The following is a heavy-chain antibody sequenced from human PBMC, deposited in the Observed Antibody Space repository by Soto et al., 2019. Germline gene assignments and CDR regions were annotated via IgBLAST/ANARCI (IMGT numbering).Heavy chain of an antibody. CDR3: ARQLSMTAAAGVQLNYCDT. CDR2: IYYLGNN. CDR1: GDSIRSTDHY. V-gene: IGHV4-39*01. Sequence: QLQLQESGPGLVKPPNTLSLTCTVSGDSIRSTDHYWGWVRQSPEKGLEWIASIYYLGNNYWNQSLKSRVSISVEPSKNQFSLKLRSVTAADTALYYCARQLSMTAAAGVQLNYCDTWGEGTLVTVSS. J-gene: IGHJ4*02. D-gene: IGHD2-21*02.